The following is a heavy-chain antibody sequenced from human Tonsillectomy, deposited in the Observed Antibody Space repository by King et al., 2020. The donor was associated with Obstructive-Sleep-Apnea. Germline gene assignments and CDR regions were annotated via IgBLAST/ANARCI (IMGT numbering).Heavy chain of an antibody. D-gene: IGHD6-13*01. V-gene: IGHV4-30-4*07. Sequence: VQLQESGPGLVKPSQTLSLTCAVSGGSISTGAYSWSWIRQPPGKGLEWIGYFYYSGSTYYNPSLNNRVTMSVDTAKNQVSLKLSSVTAADTAVYYCARDRPSLSSNWYVLDYWGQGTLVTVSS. CDR1: GGSISTGAYS. CDR2: FYYSGST. CDR3: ARDRPSLSSNWYVLDY. J-gene: IGHJ4*02.